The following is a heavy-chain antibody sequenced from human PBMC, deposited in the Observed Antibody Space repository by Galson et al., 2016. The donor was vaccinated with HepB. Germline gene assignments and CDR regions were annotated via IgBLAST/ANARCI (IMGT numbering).Heavy chain of an antibody. CDR1: GFTFNMYA. J-gene: IGHJ4*02. V-gene: IGHV3-30-3*01. Sequence: SLRLSCAASGFTFNMYAINWVRQAPGKGLEWVAVIAYDGSNRNYADSVKGRFTISRDNAKNTLYLQMNSLRGEDTAIYYCAKTPSGWYRTPYDSWGQGTRVTVSS. D-gene: IGHD6-19*01. CDR3: AKTPSGWYRTPYDS. CDR2: IAYDGSNR.